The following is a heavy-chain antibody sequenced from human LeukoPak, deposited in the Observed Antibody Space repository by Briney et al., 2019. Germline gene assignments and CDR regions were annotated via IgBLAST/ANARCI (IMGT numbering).Heavy chain of an antibody. Sequence: PSETLSLTCTVSGGSISSYYWSWIRQPPGKGLEWIGYIYYSGSTNYNPSLKSRVTISVDTSKNQFSLKLSSVTAADTAVYYCARGKGGAISFGYWGQGTLVTVSS. D-gene: IGHD3-16*01. V-gene: IGHV4-59*01. J-gene: IGHJ4*02. CDR3: ARGKGGAISFGY. CDR2: IYYSGST. CDR1: GGSISSYY.